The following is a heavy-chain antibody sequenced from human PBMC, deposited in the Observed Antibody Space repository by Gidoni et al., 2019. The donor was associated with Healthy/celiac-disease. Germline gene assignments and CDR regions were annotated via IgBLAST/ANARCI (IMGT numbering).Heavy chain of an antibody. CDR1: GGSISSYY. Sequence: QVQLQESGPGLVKPSETLSLTYTVSGGSISSYYWSWIRQPPGTGLEWIGYIYYSGSTNYNPSLKSRVTISVDTSKNQFSLKLSSVTAADTAVYYCARDGAGYCSSTSCHDYYYYYMDVWGKGTTVTVSS. CDR2: IYYSGST. D-gene: IGHD2-2*03. J-gene: IGHJ6*03. V-gene: IGHV4-59*01. CDR3: ARDGAGYCSSTSCHDYYYYYMDV.